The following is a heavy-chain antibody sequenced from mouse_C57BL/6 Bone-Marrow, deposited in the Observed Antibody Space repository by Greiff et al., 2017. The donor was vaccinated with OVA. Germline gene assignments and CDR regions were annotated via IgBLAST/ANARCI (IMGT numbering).Heavy chain of an antibody. CDR2: IDPEDGET. CDR1: GFNITDYY. J-gene: IGHJ2*01. CDR3: AFLLLRQEVYFDY. D-gene: IGHD1-1*01. Sequence: VQLQESGAELVKPGASVKLSCTASGFNITDYYMHWVKQRPEQGLEWIGRIDPEDGETKYAPKFQGKATITADTSSNTAYLQLSSLTSEDTAVYYCAFLLLRQEVYFDYWGQGTTLTVSS. V-gene: IGHV14-2*01.